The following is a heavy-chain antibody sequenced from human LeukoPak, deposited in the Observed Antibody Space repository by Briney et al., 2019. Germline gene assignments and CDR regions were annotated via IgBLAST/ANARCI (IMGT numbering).Heavy chain of an antibody. CDR3: ARVDCGGDCYHFDY. J-gene: IGHJ4*02. CDR1: GFTFSSYA. V-gene: IGHV3-30-3*01. CDR2: ISYDGSNK. D-gene: IGHD2-21*02. Sequence: PGGSLRLSCAASGFTFSSYAMHWVRQAPGKGLEWVAVISYDGSNKYYADSAKGRFTISRDNSKNTLYLQMNSLRAEDTAVYYCARVDCGGDCYHFDYWGQGTLVTVSS.